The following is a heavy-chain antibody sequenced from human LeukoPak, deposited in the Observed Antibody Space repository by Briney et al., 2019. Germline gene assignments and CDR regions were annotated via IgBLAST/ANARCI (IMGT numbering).Heavy chain of an antibody. D-gene: IGHD6-6*01. J-gene: IGHJ5*02. V-gene: IGHV4-59*01. CDR3: ARDHQYSSSVWFDP. CDR2: IYYSGST. Sequence: SETLSLTCTVSGGSISSYYWSWIRQPPGKGLEWIGYIYYSGSTNYNPSLKSRVTISVDTSKKQFSLKLSSGTAADTAVYYCARDHQYSSSVWFDPWGQGTLVTVSS. CDR1: GGSISSYY.